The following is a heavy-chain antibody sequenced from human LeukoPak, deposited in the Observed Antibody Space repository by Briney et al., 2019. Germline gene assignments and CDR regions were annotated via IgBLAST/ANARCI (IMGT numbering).Heavy chain of an antibody. Sequence: TLSLTCSVSGSSMDSGASMDSYYWTWVRQSAGRGLEWIGRIYTSGSTNYNPSLKSRVTISVDTSKNQFSPKLSSVTAADTAVYYCARDRLGAARGGLDYWGQGTLVTVSS. D-gene: IGHD3-10*01. CDR3: ARDRLGAARGGLDY. V-gene: IGHV4-61*02. CDR2: IYTSGST. CDR1: GSSMDSGASMDSYY. J-gene: IGHJ4*02.